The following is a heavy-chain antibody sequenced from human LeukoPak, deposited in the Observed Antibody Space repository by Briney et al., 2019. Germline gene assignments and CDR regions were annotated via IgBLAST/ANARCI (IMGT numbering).Heavy chain of an antibody. Sequence: EAGGSLRLSCAASGFTFGDYAMHWVRQAPGKGLEWVSGISWNSGSIGYADSVKGRFTISRDNAKNSLYLQMNSLRAEDTALYYCAKGLDDYGDYPPDYWGQGTLVTVSS. CDR2: ISWNSGSI. D-gene: IGHD4-17*01. V-gene: IGHV3-9*01. CDR1: GFTFGDYA. J-gene: IGHJ4*02. CDR3: AKGLDDYGDYPPDY.